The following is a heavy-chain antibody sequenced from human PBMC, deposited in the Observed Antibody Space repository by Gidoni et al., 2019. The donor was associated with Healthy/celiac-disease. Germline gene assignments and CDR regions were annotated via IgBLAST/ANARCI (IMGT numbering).Heavy chain of an antibody. CDR2: IIPIFGTA. Sequence: QVQLVQSGAEVKKPGSSVTVSCKASGGTFSSYAISWVRQAPGQGLEWMGGIIPIFGTANYAQKFQGRVTITADESTSTAYMELSSLRSEDTAVYYCARDLQEFAALWDAFDIWGQGTMVTVSS. CDR1: GGTFSSYA. V-gene: IGHV1-69*01. CDR3: ARDLQEFAALWDAFDI. J-gene: IGHJ3*02. D-gene: IGHD2-21*01.